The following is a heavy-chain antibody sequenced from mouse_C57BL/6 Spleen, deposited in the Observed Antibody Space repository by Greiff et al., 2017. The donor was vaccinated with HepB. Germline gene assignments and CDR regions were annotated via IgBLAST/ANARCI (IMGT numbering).Heavy chain of an antibody. D-gene: IGHD1-1*01. Sequence: QVQLQQPWTELVKPGASVKLSCKASGYTFTSYWMHWVKQRPGQGLEWIGNINPSNGGTNYNEKFKSKATLTVDKSSSTAYMQLSSLTSEDSAVYYCARSYGSSFRYWYFDVWGTGTTVTVSS. CDR1: GYTFTSYW. V-gene: IGHV1-53*01. CDR3: ARSYGSSFRYWYFDV. CDR2: INPSNGGT. J-gene: IGHJ1*03.